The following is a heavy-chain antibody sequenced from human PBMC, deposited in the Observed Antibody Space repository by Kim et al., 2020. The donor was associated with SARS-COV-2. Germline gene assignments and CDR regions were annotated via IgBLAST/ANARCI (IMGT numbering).Heavy chain of an antibody. D-gene: IGHD3-10*01. Sequence: GGSLRLSCAASGFTFSSYAMHWVRQAPGKGLEWVAVISYDGSNKYYADSVKGRFTISRDNSKNTLYLQMNSLRAEDTAVYYCASVLLWFGELLPLDYWG. CDR2: ISYDGSNK. CDR1: GFTFSSYA. J-gene: IGHJ4*01. V-gene: IGHV3-30*04. CDR3: ASVLLWFGELLPLDY.